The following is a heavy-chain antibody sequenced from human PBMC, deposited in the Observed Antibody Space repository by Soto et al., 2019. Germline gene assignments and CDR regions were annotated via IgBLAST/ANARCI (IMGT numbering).Heavy chain of an antibody. CDR3: ARDDCTSTSCYVSD. V-gene: IGHV1-18*01. CDR2: ISAYNGNT. CDR1: GYTFTSYG. D-gene: IGHD2-2*01. Sequence: ASVKVSCKASGYTFTSYGISWVRQAPGQGLEWMGWISAYNGNTNYAQKLQGRVTMTTDTSTSTAYMELRSLRSDDTAVYYWARDDCTSTSCYVSDWRQGTLGTVSS. J-gene: IGHJ4*02.